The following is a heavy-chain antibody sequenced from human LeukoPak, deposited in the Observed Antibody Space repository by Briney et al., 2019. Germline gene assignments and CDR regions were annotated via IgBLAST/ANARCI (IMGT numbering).Heavy chain of an antibody. J-gene: IGHJ4*02. V-gene: IGHV3-23*01. CDR3: AKVASMIVVVRGPFDY. D-gene: IGHD3-22*01. Sequence: GGSLRLSCAASGFTFSSYGMSWVRQAPGKGLQWVSVIIGSGSSTYYADSVKGRFTISRDNARNTLYPQMNNLRAEDTAVYYCAKVASMIVVVRGPFDYWGQGTLVTVSS. CDR1: GFTFSSYG. CDR2: IIGSGSST.